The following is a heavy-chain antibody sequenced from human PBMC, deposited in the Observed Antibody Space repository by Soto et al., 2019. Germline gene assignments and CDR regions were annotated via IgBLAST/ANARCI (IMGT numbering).Heavy chain of an antibody. CDR2: IYYSGST. Sequence: LSLASTVSGVSISSGGYYWSWIRQHPGKGLEWIGYIYYSGSTYYNPSLKSRVTISVDTSKNQFSLKLSSVTAAHTAVYYCARDRMASKRDYAFDIWGQGTMVTVSS. V-gene: IGHV4-31*03. CDR3: ARDRMASKRDYAFDI. D-gene: IGHD5-12*01. CDR1: GVSISSGGYY. J-gene: IGHJ3*02.